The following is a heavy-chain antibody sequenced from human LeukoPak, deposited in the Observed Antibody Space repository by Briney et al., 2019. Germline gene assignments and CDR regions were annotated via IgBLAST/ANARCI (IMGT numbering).Heavy chain of an antibody. CDR3: ARDREGKDDVGGGYRYLYRYYAMDV. V-gene: IGHV1-46*01. CDR2: INPSGGST. J-gene: IGHJ6*04. CDR1: GYIFTNYY. D-gene: IGHD3-16*02. Sequence: ASVKVSCKASGYIFTNYYMHWVRQAPGQGLEWMGIINPSGGSTSYAQKFQGRVTMTRDTSTSTVYMELSSLRSEDTAVYYCARDREGKDDVGGGYRYLYRYYAMDVWGKGTTVTVST.